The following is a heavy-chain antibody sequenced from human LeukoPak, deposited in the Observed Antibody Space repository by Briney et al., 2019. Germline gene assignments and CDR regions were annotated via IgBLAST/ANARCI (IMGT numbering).Heavy chain of an antibody. CDR3: ARAKLGSSGSLDS. CDR1: GGSFSGYY. CDR2: INHSGST. D-gene: IGHD3-22*01. J-gene: IGHJ4*02. V-gene: IGHV4-34*01. Sequence: SETLSLTCAVYGGSFSGYYWSWIRQPPGKGLEWIGEINHSGSTNYNPSLKSRVTISVDTSKNQFSLKLSSVTAADTAVYYCARAKLGSSGSLDSWGQGTLVTVSS.